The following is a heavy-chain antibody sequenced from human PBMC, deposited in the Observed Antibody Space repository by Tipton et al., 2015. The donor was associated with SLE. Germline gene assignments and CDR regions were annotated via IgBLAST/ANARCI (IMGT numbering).Heavy chain of an antibody. CDR3: ARGEAGDY. Sequence: TLSLTCTVSGGSISSSSYYWGWIRQPPGKRLEWIGSIYYTGSTYYNPSLKSRVTMSVDTSKNQFSLKLSSVTAADTAVYYCARGEAGDYWGQGTLVTVSS. CDR2: IYYTGST. CDR1: GGSISSSSYY. J-gene: IGHJ4*02. V-gene: IGHV4-39*07. D-gene: IGHD6-19*01.